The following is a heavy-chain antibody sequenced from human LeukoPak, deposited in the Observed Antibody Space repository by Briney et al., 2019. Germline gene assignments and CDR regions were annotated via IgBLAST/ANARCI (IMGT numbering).Heavy chain of an antibody. CDR1: GGSISSYY. J-gene: IGHJ5*02. D-gene: IGHD6-13*01. CDR3: ARGKIRIADRNWFDP. V-gene: IGHV4-59*12. CDR2: IYYSGST. Sequence: SETLSLTCTVSGGSISSYYWSWIRQPPGKGLEWIGYIYYSGSTNYNPSLKSRVTISVDTSKNQFSLKLSSVTAADTAVYYCARGKIRIADRNWFDPWGQGTLVTVSS.